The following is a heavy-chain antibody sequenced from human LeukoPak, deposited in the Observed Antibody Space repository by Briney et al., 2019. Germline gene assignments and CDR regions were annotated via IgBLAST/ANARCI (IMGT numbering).Heavy chain of an antibody. CDR3: ARTYDFGRGPPGDAFDN. J-gene: IGHJ3*02. V-gene: IGHV3-48*01. CDR1: GFTFSVYS. CDR2: ISGSSTTI. D-gene: IGHD3-3*01. Sequence: PGGSLRLSCAVSGFTFSVYSMSWVRQAPGKGLEWVSYISGSSTTISYADSVQGRFTISRDNAQESVFLQMNSLRADDTAVYYCARTYDFGRGPPGDAFDNWGPGTLVTVSS.